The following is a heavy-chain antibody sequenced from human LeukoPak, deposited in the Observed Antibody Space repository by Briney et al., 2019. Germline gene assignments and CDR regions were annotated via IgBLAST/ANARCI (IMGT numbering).Heavy chain of an antibody. Sequence: SETLSLTCTVSGGSISSYYWGWIRQPPGKGLEWIGSIYYSGSTYYNPSLKSRVTISVDTSKNQFSLKLSSVTAADTAVYYCARRPAGDYDFWSGHHGGWFDPWGQGTLVTVSS. CDR3: ARRPAGDYDFWSGHHGGWFDP. J-gene: IGHJ5*02. CDR2: IYYSGST. D-gene: IGHD3-3*01. V-gene: IGHV4-39*01. CDR1: GGSISSYY.